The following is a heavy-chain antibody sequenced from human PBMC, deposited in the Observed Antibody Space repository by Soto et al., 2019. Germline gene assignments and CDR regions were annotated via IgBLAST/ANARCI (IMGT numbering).Heavy chain of an antibody. J-gene: IGHJ4*02. CDR1: GFTFSTYT. CDR2: VLPTGSNA. Sequence: GGSLRLSCAASGFTFSTYTMSWVRQAPGKGLEWVSAVLPTGSNAFYADSVQGRFTISRDNSQNTLYLQMNNLRGEDTAVYYCAKDFTPDGYWDFDYWGQGTLVTVSS. CDR3: AKDFTPDGYWDFDY. D-gene: IGHD4-17*01. V-gene: IGHV3-23*01.